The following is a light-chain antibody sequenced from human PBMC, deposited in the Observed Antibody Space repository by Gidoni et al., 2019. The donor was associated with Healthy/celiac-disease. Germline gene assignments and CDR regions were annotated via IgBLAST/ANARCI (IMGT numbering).Light chain of an antibody. V-gene: IGKV3-20*01. CDR2: GAS. CDR3: QQYGSSPPMCS. J-gene: IGKJ2*04. Sequence: EIVFTHSPGPLSLSPGERATLSCRASQSVSSSYLAWYQQKPGQAPRLLIYGASSRATGIPDRFSGSGSGTDFTLTISRLEPEDFAVYYCQQYGSSPPMCSFGQGTKLEIK. CDR1: QSVSSSY.